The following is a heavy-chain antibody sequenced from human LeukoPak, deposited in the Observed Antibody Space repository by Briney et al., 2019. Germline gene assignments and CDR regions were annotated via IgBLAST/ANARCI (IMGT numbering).Heavy chain of an antibody. CDR3: AREWELLLDY. V-gene: IGHV4-4*02. D-gene: IGHD1-26*01. J-gene: IGHJ4*02. CDR2: INHSGST. CDR1: GGSISSFNW. Sequence: PSGTLSLTCAVSGGSISSFNWWSWVRLPPGKGLEWIGEINHSGSTNYNPSLKSRVTISVDTSKNQFSLKLSSVTAADTAVYYCAREWELLLDYWGQGTLVTVSS.